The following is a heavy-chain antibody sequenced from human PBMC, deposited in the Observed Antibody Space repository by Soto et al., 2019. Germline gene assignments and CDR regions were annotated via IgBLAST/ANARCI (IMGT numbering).Heavy chain of an antibody. CDR3: AKDRFSSGSGVRFDP. V-gene: IGHV3-23*01. CDR2: ISGGGDNT. J-gene: IGHJ5*02. D-gene: IGHD6-19*01. CDR1: GFTFSSYA. Sequence: EVQLLESGGGLVQPGGSLRLSCAASGFTFSSYAMSWVRQAPGKGLEWVSDISGGGDNTYYAYSVRGRFTISIDNSKNTLYLQMNSLRAEDTAKYYCAKDRFSSGSGVRFDPWGQGTLVTVSS.